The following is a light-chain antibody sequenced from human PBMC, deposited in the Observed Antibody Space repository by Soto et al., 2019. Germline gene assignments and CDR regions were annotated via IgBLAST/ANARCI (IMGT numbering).Light chain of an antibody. Sequence: DIVLTQSPDSLAVSLGERATINCKSSQTVLYSSNNKNYLAWYQQKPGQPPKLLIYWASTRKSGVPDRFSGSGSGTDFTLTISSLQAEDVAVYYCQQYYSTITFGQGTRLEIK. CDR1: QTVLYSSNNKNY. CDR3: QQYYSTIT. V-gene: IGKV4-1*01. CDR2: WAS. J-gene: IGKJ5*01.